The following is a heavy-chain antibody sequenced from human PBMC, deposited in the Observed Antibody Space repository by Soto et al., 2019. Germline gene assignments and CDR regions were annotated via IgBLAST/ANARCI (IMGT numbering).Heavy chain of an antibody. J-gene: IGHJ4*02. V-gene: IGHV4-39*07. CDR3: AKDGTRIAVAEPLGY. Sequence: SLTCTVASGSISSSSYYWGWIRQPPGKGLEWIGSIYYSGSTYYNPSLKSRVTISVDTSKNQFSLKLSSVTAEDTAVYYCAKDGTRIAVAEPLGYWGQGTLVTVLL. D-gene: IGHD6-19*01. CDR1: SGSISSSSYY. CDR2: IYYSGST.